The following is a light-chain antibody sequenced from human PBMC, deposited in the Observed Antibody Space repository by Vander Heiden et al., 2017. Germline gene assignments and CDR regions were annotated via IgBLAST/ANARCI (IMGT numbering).Light chain of an antibody. CDR3: SSYAGSNNLVI. V-gene: IGLV2-8*01. J-gene: IGLJ2*01. Sequence: QSALTQPPSASASPGQSLTISCTGTSSDVGGYNYVSWYQQHPGKPPKLMISEVTKRPSGVPDRFSGSKSGNTASLTVSGLQAEDEADYYCSSYAGSNNLVIFGGGTKLTVL. CDR2: EVT. CDR1: SSDVGGYNY.